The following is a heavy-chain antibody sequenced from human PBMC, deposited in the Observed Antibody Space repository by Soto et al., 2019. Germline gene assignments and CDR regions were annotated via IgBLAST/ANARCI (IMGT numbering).Heavy chain of an antibody. D-gene: IGHD5-18*01. CDR2: IYHSGST. CDR1: GDSISSGYH. Sequence: PSETLSLTCAVSGDSISSGYHWAWIRQPPGKGLEWVASIYHSGSTYYNPSLTSRVTISVDTSKNQFSLKLSSVTAEDSAVYYCARDHDRGYSYGYDYYYGMDVWGQGTTVTVSS. CDR3: ARDHDRGYSYGYDYYYGMDV. J-gene: IGHJ6*02. V-gene: IGHV4-38-2*02.